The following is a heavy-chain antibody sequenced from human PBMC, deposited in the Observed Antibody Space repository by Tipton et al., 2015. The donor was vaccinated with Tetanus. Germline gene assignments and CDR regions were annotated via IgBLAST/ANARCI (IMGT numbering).Heavy chain of an antibody. D-gene: IGHD2/OR15-2a*01. CDR2: ITPYNGHK. CDR3: AQDTSATFYNYGMGV. CDR1: GYSYTSYG. V-gene: IGHV1-18*04. Sequence: SGPEVKKPGASVKVSCTANGYSYTSYGISWVRQAPGQGLEWVGWITPYNGHKDLAQKVQGRVTMTTDASLRTAYLELRSLRSDDTAVYYCAQDTSATFYNYGMGVWGQGTSVIVSS. J-gene: IGHJ6*02.